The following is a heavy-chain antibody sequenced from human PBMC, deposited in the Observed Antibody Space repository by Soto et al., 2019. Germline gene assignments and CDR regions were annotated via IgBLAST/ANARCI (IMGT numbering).Heavy chain of an antibody. V-gene: IGHV3-23*01. D-gene: IGHD6-19*01. CDR2: ISGSGGST. CDR3: ALFPGIAVAGPA. CDR1: GFTFSSYA. J-gene: IGHJ4*02. Sequence: GGSLRLSCAASGFTFSSYAMSWVRQAPGKGLEWVSAISGSGGSTYYADSVKGRFTISRDNSKNTLYLQMNSLRAEDTAVYYCALFPGIAVAGPAGGQGTLVTVSS.